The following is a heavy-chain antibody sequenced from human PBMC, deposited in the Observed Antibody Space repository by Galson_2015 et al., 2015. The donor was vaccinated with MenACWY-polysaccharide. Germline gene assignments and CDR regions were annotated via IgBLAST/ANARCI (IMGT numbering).Heavy chain of an antibody. CDR2: ISGSGGTT. CDR3: LVVPGGNYRAMDV. J-gene: IGHJ6*02. V-gene: IGHV3-23*01. CDR1: GFTFSSYA. Sequence: SLRLSCAASGFTFSSYAMSWVRQAPGKGLEWVAAISGSGGTTYYADSVKGRFTISRDNSKNMVHLQMNSLRAEDTAVYYSLVVPGGNYRAMDVWGQGTTVTVSS. D-gene: IGHD2-2*01.